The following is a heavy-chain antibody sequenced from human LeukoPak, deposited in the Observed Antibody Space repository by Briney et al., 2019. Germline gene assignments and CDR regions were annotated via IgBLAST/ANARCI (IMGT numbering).Heavy chain of an antibody. Sequence: GASVKVSCKASGYRFTTYAMHWVRQAPGQRLEWMGWISADNGNTKYSQKFQGRVTITRDTSASTDYMELSSPTSEDTAVYYCARSRCSGTSCYMPDFWGQGTLVTVSS. CDR1: GYRFTTYA. V-gene: IGHV1-3*01. D-gene: IGHD2-2*02. CDR2: ISADNGNT. J-gene: IGHJ4*02. CDR3: ARSRCSGTSCYMPDF.